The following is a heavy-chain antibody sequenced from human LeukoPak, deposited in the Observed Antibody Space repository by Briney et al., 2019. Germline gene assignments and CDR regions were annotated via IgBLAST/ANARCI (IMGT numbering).Heavy chain of an antibody. CDR1: GFAFSSLA. D-gene: IGHD6-25*01. V-gene: IGHV3-30-3*01. CDR3: ARENLAAAADY. CDR2: ISYDGNNQ. J-gene: IGHJ4*02. Sequence: GTSLRLSCAVSGFAFSSLAMHWVRQAPGKGLEWVAFISYDGNNQYYADSVKGRFTISRDNSKNTLYLQMNSLRLEDTAVYYCARENLAAAADYWGQGTVVTVSS.